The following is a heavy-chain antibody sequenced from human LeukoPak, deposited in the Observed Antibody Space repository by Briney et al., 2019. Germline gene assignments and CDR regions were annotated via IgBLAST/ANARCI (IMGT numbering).Heavy chain of an antibody. CDR2: IYNSGST. CDR1: DGSISRYY. CDR3: ARDKGPYWYFDL. V-gene: IGHV4-59*01. Sequence: SETLSLTCIVSDGSISRYYWNWIRQPPGKGLEWIGNIYNSGSTDYNPSLKSRVTISVNLSKKQISLKLSSVTAADTAVYYCARDKGPYWYFDLWGRGTLVTVSS. J-gene: IGHJ2*01.